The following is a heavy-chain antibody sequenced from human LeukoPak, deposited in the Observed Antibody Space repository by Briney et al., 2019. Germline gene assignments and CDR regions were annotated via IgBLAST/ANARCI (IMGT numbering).Heavy chain of an antibody. D-gene: IGHD3-22*01. Sequence: GGSLRLSCAASGFTVSNMYMTWVRQAPGKGLEWVSVIYSGDNTYYADSVKGRFTISRENSKNTLYLQMNSLRAEDTAVYYCARGPRDIYDSSGYGFDYWGQGTLVTVSS. J-gene: IGHJ4*02. V-gene: IGHV3-53*01. CDR2: IYSGDNT. CDR3: ARGPRDIYDSSGYGFDY. CDR1: GFTVSNMY.